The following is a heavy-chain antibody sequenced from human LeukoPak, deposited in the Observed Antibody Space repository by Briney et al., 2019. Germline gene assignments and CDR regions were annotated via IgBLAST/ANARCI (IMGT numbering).Heavy chain of an antibody. CDR2: IIPIFGTA. D-gene: IGHD3-10*01. V-gene: IGHV1-69*06. J-gene: IGHJ5*02. Sequence: SVTVSCKASGGTFSSYAISWLRQPPGPGLERMGGIIPIFGTANYAQTFQGRVTITADKSTSTAYMELSSLRSEDTAVYYCAGTNYYGSGSYYNVFRSSWFDPWGRGTLVTVSS. CDR3: AGTNYYGSGSYYNVFRSSWFDP. CDR1: GGTFSSYA.